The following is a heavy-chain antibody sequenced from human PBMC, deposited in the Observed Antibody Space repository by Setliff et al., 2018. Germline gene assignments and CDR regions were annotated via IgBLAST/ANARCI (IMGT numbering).Heavy chain of an antibody. J-gene: IGHJ4*02. CDR1: GGPFSDYY. D-gene: IGHD3-16*01. Sequence: LSLTCTFYGGPFSDYYWGWVRQTPGKGLEWIAEINPSGTTNYIPSLKSRLAISVDTSKRQFSLKLNSVTAADTAVYYCRFWSYVYKNDYWAQGTLVTVSS. CDR2: INPSGTT. V-gene: IGHV4-34*01. CDR3: RFWSYVYKNDY.